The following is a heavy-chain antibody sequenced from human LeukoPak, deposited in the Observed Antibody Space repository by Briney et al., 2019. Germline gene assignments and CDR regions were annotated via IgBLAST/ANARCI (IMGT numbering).Heavy chain of an antibody. V-gene: IGHV3-30*04. D-gene: IGHD6-13*01. CDR2: ISYDGSNK. Sequence: GGSLRLSCAASGFTLSSYVMHWVRQAPGKGLEWVAVISYDGSNKYYADSVKGRFTISRDNSKNTLYLQMNSLRAEDTAVYYCARDKGSLYLSSFDYWGQGTLVTVSS. J-gene: IGHJ4*02. CDR1: GFTLSSYV. CDR3: ARDKGSLYLSSFDY.